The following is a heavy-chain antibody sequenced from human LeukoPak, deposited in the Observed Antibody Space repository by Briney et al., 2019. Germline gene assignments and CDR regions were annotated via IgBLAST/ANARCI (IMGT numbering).Heavy chain of an antibody. CDR2: IWYDGSNK. D-gene: IGHD6-13*01. V-gene: IGHV3-33*06. Sequence: PGRSLRLSCAASGFTFSSYGMHWVRQAPGKGLEWVAVIWYDGSNKYYADSVKGRFTISRDNSKNTLYLQINSLRAEDTAVYYCAKGGYSSSWYYFDYWGQGTLVTVSS. CDR1: GFTFSSYG. J-gene: IGHJ4*02. CDR3: AKGGYSSSWYYFDY.